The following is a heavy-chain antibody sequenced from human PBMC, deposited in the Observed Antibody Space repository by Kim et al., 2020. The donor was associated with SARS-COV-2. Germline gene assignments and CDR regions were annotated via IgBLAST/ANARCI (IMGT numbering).Heavy chain of an antibody. Sequence: VKGRFTNTRDNSKNTLYLQMNSLRAEDTAVYYCARPVVPATGNQIGFDYWGQGTLVTVSS. J-gene: IGHJ4*02. D-gene: IGHD2-2*01. V-gene: IGHV3-30*01. CDR3: ARPVVPATGNQIGFDY.